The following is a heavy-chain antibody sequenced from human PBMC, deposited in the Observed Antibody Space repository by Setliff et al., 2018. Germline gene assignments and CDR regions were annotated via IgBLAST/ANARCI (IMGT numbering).Heavy chain of an antibody. Sequence: SETLSLTCTVSGGSISSSSYYWGWIRQPPGKGLEWIGSIYYSGSTYYNPSLKSRVTISVDTSKNQFSLKLSSVTAADTAVYYCASWYYDFWSGYYIPGYSVYWGQGQWSPS. V-gene: IGHV4-39*01. CDR2: IYYSGST. CDR1: GGSISSSSYY. D-gene: IGHD3-3*01. J-gene: IGHJ3*01. CDR3: ASWYYDFWSGYYIPGYSVY.